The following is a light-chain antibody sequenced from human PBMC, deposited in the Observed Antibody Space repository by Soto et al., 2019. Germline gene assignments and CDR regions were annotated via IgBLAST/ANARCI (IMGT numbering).Light chain of an antibody. V-gene: IGKV3-11*01. Sequence: IVSTQSPATLSLSPGERATLSCRAGQSISTYLAWYQQKSGQAPRLLIYDASNRATGTPARFSGSGSGTDFTLTISSLEPEDSAVYYCQQRYVWLTFGGGTKVDIK. CDR3: QQRYVWLT. J-gene: IGKJ4*01. CDR1: QSISTY. CDR2: DAS.